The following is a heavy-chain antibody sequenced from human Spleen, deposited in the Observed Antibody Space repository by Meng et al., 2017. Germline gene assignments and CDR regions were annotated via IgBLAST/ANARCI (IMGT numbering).Heavy chain of an antibody. J-gene: IGHJ5*02. CDR1: GYSFTTYA. CDR3: ARSLGFCSTTTNCYDPVDRFDA. V-gene: IGHV1-3*01. D-gene: IGHD2-2*01. CDR2: INAGYGNT. Sequence: ASVKVSCKASGYSFTTYAMHWVRQAPGQSLECMGWINAGYGNTKYSQKFQGRVTITRDTSASTAYMEVSGLTSEDTAVYYCARSLGFCSTTTNCYDPVDRFDAWGQGTLVTVSS.